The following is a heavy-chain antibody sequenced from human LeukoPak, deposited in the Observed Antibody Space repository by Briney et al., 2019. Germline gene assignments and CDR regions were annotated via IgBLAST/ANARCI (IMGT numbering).Heavy chain of an antibody. CDR2: IYYSGST. Sequence: SETLSLTCTVSGGSISSSSYYWGWIRQPPGKGLEWIGNIYYSGSTYYNPSLKSRVTISVDTSKNQFSLKLTSVTAADAAVYYCARHASVSGNWPRPLDSWGQGSLVTVSS. CDR3: ARHASVSGNWPRPLDS. CDR1: GGSISSSSYY. J-gene: IGHJ4*02. V-gene: IGHV4-39*01. D-gene: IGHD6-19*01.